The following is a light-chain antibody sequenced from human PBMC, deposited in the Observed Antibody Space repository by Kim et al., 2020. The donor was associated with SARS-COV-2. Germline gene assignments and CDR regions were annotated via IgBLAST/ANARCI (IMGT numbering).Light chain of an antibody. V-gene: IGLV7-46*01. CDR1: TGAVTSGQF. Sequence: GGTVRCTCDSRTGAVTSGQFPYWFQQKPGQAPRTLIYDTGNRHSWTPARFSGSLLGGKAALTLSAAQAEDEADYYCLLSYSDSRVFGGGTQLTVL. CDR2: DTG. J-gene: IGLJ2*01. CDR3: LLSYSDSRV.